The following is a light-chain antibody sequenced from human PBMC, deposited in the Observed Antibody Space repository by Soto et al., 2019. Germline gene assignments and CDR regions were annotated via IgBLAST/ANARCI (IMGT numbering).Light chain of an antibody. CDR2: DND. V-gene: IGLV1-51*01. CDR1: SSXXGDNY. CDR3: GTWDDRLDGNYV. J-gene: IGLJ1*01. Sequence: QSVLTQPPSVSAAPGQQVTISCSGSSSXXGDNYVSWYQHLPGTAPKLVVYDNDRRPSGIPGRFSGSKSGTSATLVITGLQTGDEADYYCGTWDDRLDGNYVFGTGTKLTVL.